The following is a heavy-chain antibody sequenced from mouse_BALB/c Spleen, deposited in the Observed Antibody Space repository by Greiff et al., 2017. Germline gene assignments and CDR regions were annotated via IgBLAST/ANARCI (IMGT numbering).Heavy chain of an antibody. CDR3: ARAPMITKRDLAMDY. J-gene: IGHJ4*01. CDR1: GFTFSSYG. V-gene: IGHV5-6-3*01. Sequence: EVMLVESGGGLVQPGGSLKLSCAASGFTFSSYGMSWVRQTPDKGLELVATINSNGGSTYYPDSVKGRFTISRDNAKNTLYLQMSSLKSEDTAMYYCARAPMITKRDLAMDYWDQGTSVTVSS. D-gene: IGHD2-4*01. CDR2: INSNGGST.